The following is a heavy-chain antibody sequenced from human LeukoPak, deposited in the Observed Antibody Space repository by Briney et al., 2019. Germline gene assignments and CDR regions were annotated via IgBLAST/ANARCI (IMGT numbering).Heavy chain of an antibody. V-gene: IGHV1-2*02. CDR3: ARGREYTSYDY. CDR2: INPNSGGT. D-gene: IGHD6-6*01. J-gene: IGHJ4*02. Sequence: GASVKVSCKASGYTFTDSYLHWVRQAPGQGLEWMGWINPNSGGTNYAQKFQGRVTMTRDTSINKAYMELSSLRSDDTAVYYCARGREYTSYDYWGQGTLVTVSS. CDR1: GYTFTDSY.